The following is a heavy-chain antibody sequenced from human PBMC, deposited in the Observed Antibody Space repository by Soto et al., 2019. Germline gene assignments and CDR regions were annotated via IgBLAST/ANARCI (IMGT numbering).Heavy chain of an antibody. Sequence: GGSLRLSCAASGFSFVTYAMGWVRQAPGKGLEWVSVMSNSGDETYYADSVKGRFTISRDNFQNTLYLQLSSLRAEDTAVYYCAKDAASTSGWYYFGFWGQGTLVPVSP. CDR2: MSNSGDET. J-gene: IGHJ4*02. CDR3: AKDAASTSGWYYFGF. CDR1: GFSFVTYA. V-gene: IGHV3-23*01. D-gene: IGHD6-19*01.